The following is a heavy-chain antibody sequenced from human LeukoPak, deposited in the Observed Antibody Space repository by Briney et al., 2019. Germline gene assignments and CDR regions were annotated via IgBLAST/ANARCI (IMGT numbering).Heavy chain of an antibody. Sequence: PSETLSLTCTVSGASISSGDYYWSWIRQPPGKGLEWIGYMYSSGTTYYNPSLKSRLTISVDTSKNQFSLKLTSVTAADTAVFYCARERQHTPLVQDARGGFDYWGQGTLVTVSS. CDR2: MYSSGTT. CDR3: ARERQHTPLVQDARGGFDY. V-gene: IGHV4-30-4*08. J-gene: IGHJ4*02. CDR1: GASISSGDYY. D-gene: IGHD1-1*01.